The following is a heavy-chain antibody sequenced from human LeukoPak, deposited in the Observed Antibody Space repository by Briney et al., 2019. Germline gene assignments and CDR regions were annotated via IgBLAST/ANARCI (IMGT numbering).Heavy chain of an antibody. CDR1: GGTFSSYA. V-gene: IGHV1-69*13. D-gene: IGHD4-11*01. Sequence: GASVKVSCKASGGTFSSYAISWVRQAPGQGLEWMGGIIPIFGTANYAQKFQGRVTITADESTSTAYMELSSLRSEDTAVYYCARDLMTTVTTGHWGQGTLVTVSS. J-gene: IGHJ4*02. CDR2: IIPIFGTA. CDR3: ARDLMTTVTTGH.